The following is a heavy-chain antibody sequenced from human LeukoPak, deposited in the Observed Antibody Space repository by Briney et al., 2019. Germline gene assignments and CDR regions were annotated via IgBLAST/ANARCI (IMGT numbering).Heavy chain of an antibody. V-gene: IGHV4-59*01. J-gene: IGHJ5*02. CDR3: ARITGFYGSGSYWFDP. CDR2: IYYSGIT. CDR1: GGSITSYY. D-gene: IGHD3-10*01. Sequence: PSETLSLTCTVSGGSITSYYWSWIRQPPGKGLEWIGYIYYSGITNYNPSLKSRVTISVDPSKNQFSLKLSSVTAADTAVYYCARITGFYGSGSYWFDPWGQGTLVTVSS.